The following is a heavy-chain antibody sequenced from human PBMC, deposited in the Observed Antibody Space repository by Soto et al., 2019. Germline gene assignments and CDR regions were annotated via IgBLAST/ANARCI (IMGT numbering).Heavy chain of an antibody. V-gene: IGHV4-59*01. CDR2: IYYSGST. J-gene: IGHJ4*02. D-gene: IGHD6-19*01. CDR3: ARAPLYSSGWYNDY. Sequence: SETLSLTCTVSGGSISSYYWSWIRQPPGKGLEWIGYIYYSGSTNYNPSPKSRVTISVDTSKNQFSLKVSSVAAADTAVYYCARAPLYSSGWYNDYWGQGTLVTVSS. CDR1: GGSISSYY.